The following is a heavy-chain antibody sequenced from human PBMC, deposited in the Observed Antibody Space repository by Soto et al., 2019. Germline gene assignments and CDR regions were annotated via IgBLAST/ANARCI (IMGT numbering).Heavy chain of an antibody. CDR3: TKDHAPGPACYYYIDV. CDR2: ISFDGSDE. CDR1: GFTFDNHG. Sequence: QEQLVESGGGVVQPGGSLTLSCAASGFTFDNHGIHWVRQAPGKGLEWVAVISFDGSDEYYAESVKGRFTISRDNSKNTAYQQMNNLRAEDRAVYFCTKDHAPGPACYYYIDVWGRGTAVTVS. J-gene: IGHJ6*03. D-gene: IGHD2-8*02. V-gene: IGHV3-30*18.